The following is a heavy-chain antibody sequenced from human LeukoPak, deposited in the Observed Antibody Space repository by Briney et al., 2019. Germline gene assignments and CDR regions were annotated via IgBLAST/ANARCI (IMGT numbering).Heavy chain of an antibody. Sequence: ASVKVSCKASGYTFTNYGISWVRQAPGQRLEWMGWINTGNGNTKYSQKFQGRVTITRDTSASTAYMALSSLRFEDTAIYYCARVYRERSYFDYWGQGTLVTVSS. CDR3: ARVYRERSYFDY. CDR2: INTGNGNT. D-gene: IGHD4-11*01. V-gene: IGHV1-3*04. J-gene: IGHJ4*02. CDR1: GYTFTNYG.